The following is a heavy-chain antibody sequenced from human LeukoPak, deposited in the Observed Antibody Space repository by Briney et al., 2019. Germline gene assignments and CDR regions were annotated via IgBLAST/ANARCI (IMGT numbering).Heavy chain of an antibody. J-gene: IGHJ4*02. Sequence: GGSLRLSCAASGFTFSSYAMHWVRQAPGKGPEWVAVISYDGSNKYYADSVKGRFTISRDNSKNTLYLQMNSLRAEDTAVYYCVREDTPATANYWGQGTLVTISS. CDR2: ISYDGSNK. V-gene: IGHV3-30-3*01. CDR1: GFTFSSYA. CDR3: VREDTPATANY. D-gene: IGHD2-21*02.